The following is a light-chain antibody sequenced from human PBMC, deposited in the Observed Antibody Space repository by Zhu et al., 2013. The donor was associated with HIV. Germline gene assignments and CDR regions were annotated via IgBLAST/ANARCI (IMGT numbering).Light chain of an antibody. CDR2: EGS. CDR3: CSYAGSSTWV. CDR1: SSDVGNYHL. V-gene: IGLV2-23*01. J-gene: IGLJ3*02. Sequence: QSALTQPASVSGSPGQSITISCTGTSSDVGNYHLVSWYQQHPGKAPKLMIYEGSKRPSGVSNRFSGSKSGNTASLTISGLQAEDEADYYCCSYAGSSTWVFGGGTKLTVL.